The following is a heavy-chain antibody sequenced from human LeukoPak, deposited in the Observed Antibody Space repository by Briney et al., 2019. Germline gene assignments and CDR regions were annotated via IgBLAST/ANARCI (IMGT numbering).Heavy chain of an antibody. Sequence: GGSLRLSCAASGFTFSSYAMSWVRQAPGKGLEWVSAISGSGGSTYYADSVKGRFTISRDNSKNTLYLQMNSLRAEDTAVYYCAKAGRYSSGWYNYFDYWGQGTLVIVSS. CDR3: AKAGRYSSGWYNYFDY. D-gene: IGHD6-19*01. J-gene: IGHJ4*02. V-gene: IGHV3-23*01. CDR2: ISGSGGST. CDR1: GFTFSSYA.